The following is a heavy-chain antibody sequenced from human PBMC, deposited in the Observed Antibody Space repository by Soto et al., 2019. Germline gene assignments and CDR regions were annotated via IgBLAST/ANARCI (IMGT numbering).Heavy chain of an antibody. CDR2: IIPIFGTA. Sequence: QVQLVQSGAEVKKPGSSVKVSCKASGGTFSSYAISWVRQAPGQGLEWMGGIIPIFGTANYAQKFQGRVTIXXXXXXXXXXXXXXXXXXXXXXVYYCARNNYDYVWGSYRFFDYWGQGTLVTVSS. D-gene: IGHD3-16*02. J-gene: IGHJ4*02. V-gene: IGHV1-69*01. CDR1: GGTFSSYA. CDR3: ARNNYDYVWGSYRFFDY.